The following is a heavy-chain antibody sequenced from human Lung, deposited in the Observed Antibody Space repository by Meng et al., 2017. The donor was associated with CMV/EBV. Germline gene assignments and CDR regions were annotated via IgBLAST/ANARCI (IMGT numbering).Heavy chain of an antibody. Sequence: GESLKISCGASGFTFSNNAMQWVRQAPGKGLEWLAVISFDGINKYYAESVKGRFTISRDNSKQTLYLQMNSLRGEDTAVYYCASSGAIFGVDYWGQGTLVTVPQ. J-gene: IGHJ4*02. CDR1: GFTFSNNA. D-gene: IGHD3-3*01. CDR2: ISFDGINK. CDR3: ASSGAIFGVDY. V-gene: IGHV3-30-3*01.